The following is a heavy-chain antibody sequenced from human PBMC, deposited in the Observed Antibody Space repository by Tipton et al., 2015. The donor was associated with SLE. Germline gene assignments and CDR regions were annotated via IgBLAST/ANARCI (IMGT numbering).Heavy chain of an antibody. Sequence: SLRLSCAASGFTFSSYAMSWVRQAPGKGLEWVSAISGSGGSTYYADSVKGRFTISRDNSKNTLYLQMNSLRAEDTAVYYCAKDLKITMVRGVLDYWGQGTRVTVPS. D-gene: IGHD3-10*01. CDR1: GFTFSSYA. CDR3: AKDLKITMVRGVLDY. CDR2: ISGSGGST. V-gene: IGHV3-23*01. J-gene: IGHJ4*02.